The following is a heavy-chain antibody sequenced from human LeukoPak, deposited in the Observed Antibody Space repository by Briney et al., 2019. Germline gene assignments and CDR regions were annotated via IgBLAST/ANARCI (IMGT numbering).Heavy chain of an antibody. CDR3: AKDVGFGEYLNYLDY. J-gene: IGHJ4*02. CDR1: GFTFSSYG. D-gene: IGHD3-10*01. CDR2: ISYDGSNK. Sequence: GGSLRLSCAASGFTFSSYGMHWVRQAPGKGLEWVAVISYDGSNKYYADSVKGRFTISRDNSKNTLYLQMNSLRAEDTAVYYCAKDVGFGEYLNYLDYWGQGTLVTVSS. V-gene: IGHV3-30*18.